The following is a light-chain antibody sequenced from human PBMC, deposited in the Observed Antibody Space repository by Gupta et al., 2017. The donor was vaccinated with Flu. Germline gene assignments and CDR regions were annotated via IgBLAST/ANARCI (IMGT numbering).Light chain of an antibody. J-gene: IGKJ4*01. CDR2: EAT. CDR1: QRITF. CDR3: QQYSSYLLT. V-gene: IGKV1-5*01. Sequence: DIQMTQSPSILSASVGDRVTITCRASQRITFLAWYQHKAGQAPTLLIYEATKLGSGVPSRFSGSGSGTEFTLTISSLQPEDFATYYCQQYSSYLLTFGGGTKVEIK.